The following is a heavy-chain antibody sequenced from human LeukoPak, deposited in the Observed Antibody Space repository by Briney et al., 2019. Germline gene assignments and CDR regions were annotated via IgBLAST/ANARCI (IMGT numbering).Heavy chain of an antibody. Sequence: GRSLRLSCAASGFTFSSYSMNWVRQAPGKGLEWVSSISSSSSYIYYADSVKGRFTISRDNAKNSLYLQMNSLRAEDTAVYYCARAMAVAGTESAFDYWGQGTLVTVSS. CDR1: GFTFSSYS. V-gene: IGHV3-21*01. CDR3: ARAMAVAGTESAFDY. CDR2: ISSSSSYI. D-gene: IGHD6-19*01. J-gene: IGHJ4*02.